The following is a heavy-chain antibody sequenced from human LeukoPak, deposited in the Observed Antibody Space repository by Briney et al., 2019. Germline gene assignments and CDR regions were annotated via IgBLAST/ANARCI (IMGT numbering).Heavy chain of an antibody. Sequence: PGGSLRLSCAASGFTVSSNYMSWVRQAPGKGLEWVSAISGSGGSTYYADSVKGRFTISRDNSKNTLYLQMNSLRAEDTAVYYCAKDYDFWSGYLDYWGQGTLATVSS. V-gene: IGHV3-23*01. J-gene: IGHJ4*02. CDR1: GFTVSSNY. D-gene: IGHD3-3*01. CDR2: ISGSGGST. CDR3: AKDYDFWSGYLDY.